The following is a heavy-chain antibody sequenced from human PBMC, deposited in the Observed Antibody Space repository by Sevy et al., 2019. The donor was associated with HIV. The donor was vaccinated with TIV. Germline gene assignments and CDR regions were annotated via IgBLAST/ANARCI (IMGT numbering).Heavy chain of an antibody. D-gene: IGHD3-22*01. V-gene: IGHV1-18*01. Sequence: ASVKVSCKASGYTFTSYGISWVRQAPGQGLEWMGWISAYNGNTNYAQKLQGRVTMTTDTSTSTAYMELRSLRSDDTAVYYCARAPHNYNSRVPLYWGQGTLVTVSS. J-gene: IGHJ4*02. CDR2: ISAYNGNT. CDR1: GYTFTSYG. CDR3: ARAPHNYNSRVPLY.